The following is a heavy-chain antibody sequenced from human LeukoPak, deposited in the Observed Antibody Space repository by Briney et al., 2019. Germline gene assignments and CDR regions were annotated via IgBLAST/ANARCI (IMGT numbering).Heavy chain of an antibody. CDR1: GGTFGSYA. Sequence: SVKVSCKASGGTFGSYAISWVRQAPGQGLEWMGGIIPIFGTANYAQKFQGRVTITADESTSTAYMELSSLRSEDTAVYYCAREPFAPLYCSSTSCYSWFDPWGQGTLVTVSS. J-gene: IGHJ5*02. CDR2: IIPIFGTA. D-gene: IGHD2-2*01. V-gene: IGHV1-69*13. CDR3: AREPFAPLYCSSTSCYSWFDP.